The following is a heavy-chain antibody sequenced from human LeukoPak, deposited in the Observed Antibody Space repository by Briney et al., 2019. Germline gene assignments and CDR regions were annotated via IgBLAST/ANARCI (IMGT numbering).Heavy chain of an antibody. CDR2: INPSTGGT. CDR3: ARGQPYGDYNYFDP. D-gene: IGHD4-17*01. V-gene: IGHV1-2*06. CDR1: GYTFIGYY. Sequence: ASVEVSCKASGYTFIGYYMHWVRQAPGQGLEWMGRINPSTGGTNSAQKFQGRVTMARDTSISTAYMELSRLTPDDTAIYYCARGQPYGDYNYFDPWGQGTLVTVSS. J-gene: IGHJ5*02.